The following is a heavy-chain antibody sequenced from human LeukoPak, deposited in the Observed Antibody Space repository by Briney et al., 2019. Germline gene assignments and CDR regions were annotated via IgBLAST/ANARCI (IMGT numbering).Heavy chain of an antibody. D-gene: IGHD3-10*01. V-gene: IGHV4-59*08. CDR1: GGSLSSYY. J-gene: IGHJ3*02. Sequence: SETLSLTCTVSGGSLSSYYWSWIRQPPGPGLEWIGYIYYSGSTNYNPSLKSRVTISVDTSKNQFSLKLSSGTAADTAVYYCARHALLRDAFDIWGQGTMVTVSS. CDR2: IYYSGST. CDR3: ARHALLRDAFDI.